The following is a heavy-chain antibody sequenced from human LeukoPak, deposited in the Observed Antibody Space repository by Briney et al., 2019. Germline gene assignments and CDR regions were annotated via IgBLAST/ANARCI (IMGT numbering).Heavy chain of an antibody. V-gene: IGHV1-8*03. D-gene: IGHD5-18*01. CDR1: GYTFTSYD. Sequence: ASVKVSCKASGYTFTSYDINWVRQAPGQGLEWMGWMNPNSGNTGYAQKFQGRVTITRNTSISTAYMELSRLRSDDTAVYYCARRGNIYAYDYWGQGTLVTVSS. CDR3: ARRGNIYAYDY. CDR2: MNPNSGNT. J-gene: IGHJ4*02.